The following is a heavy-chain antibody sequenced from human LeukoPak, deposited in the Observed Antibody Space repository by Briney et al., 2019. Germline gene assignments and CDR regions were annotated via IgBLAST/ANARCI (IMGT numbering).Heavy chain of an antibody. CDR1: GGSISSYY. J-gene: IGHJ4*02. Sequence: SETLSLTCTVSGGSISSYYWSWIRQPPGKGLEWIGYIYYSGSTYYNPSLKSRVTISVDTSKNQFSLKLSSVTAADTAAYYCARCLSQYGDIDYWGQGTLVTVSS. D-gene: IGHD4-17*01. CDR3: ARCLSQYGDIDY. V-gene: IGHV4-59*12. CDR2: IYYSGST.